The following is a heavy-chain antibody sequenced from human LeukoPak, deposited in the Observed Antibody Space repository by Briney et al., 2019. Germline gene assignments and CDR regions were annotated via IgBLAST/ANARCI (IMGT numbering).Heavy chain of an antibody. Sequence: GGSLRLSCAASGFTFSSNWMHWVRQAPGKGLVWVSRINEDGSTTNYADSVKGRSTIFRNNAKNTLYLQMNSLRAEDTAVYYCVRDLGGRSGHWGQGTLVTVSS. D-gene: IGHD1-26*01. J-gene: IGHJ4*02. V-gene: IGHV3-74*01. CDR1: GFTFSSNW. CDR2: INEDGSTT. CDR3: VRDLGGRSGH.